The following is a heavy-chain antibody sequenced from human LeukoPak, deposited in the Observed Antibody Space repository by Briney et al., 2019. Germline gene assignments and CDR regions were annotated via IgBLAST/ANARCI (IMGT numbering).Heavy chain of an antibody. J-gene: IGHJ4*02. Sequence: GGSLRPSCAASGFTFSSFSMNWVRQAPGKGLEWVSSITSSSNYIYYASSVRGRFTISRDNAKNSLYLQMNSLRAEDTAVYYCARDLRLWGQGTLVTVSS. CDR3: ARDLRL. CDR1: GFTFSSFS. CDR2: ITSSSNYI. V-gene: IGHV3-21*01.